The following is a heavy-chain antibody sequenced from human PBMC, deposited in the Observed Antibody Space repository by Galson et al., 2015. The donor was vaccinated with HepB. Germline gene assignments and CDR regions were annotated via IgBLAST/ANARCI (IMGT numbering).Heavy chain of an antibody. D-gene: IGHD1-14*01. J-gene: IGHJ4*02. CDR2: ISYDGSNK. CDR3: AKDRCDMTPEYYVDY. V-gene: IGHV3-30*18. Sequence: SLRLSCAASGFTFSNYGMHWVRQAPGKGLEWVAVISYDGSNKYYADSVKGRFTIFRDNSKNTLYLQMYSLRAEDTAVYYCAKDRCDMTPEYYVDYWGQGTLVTVS. CDR1: GFTFSNYG.